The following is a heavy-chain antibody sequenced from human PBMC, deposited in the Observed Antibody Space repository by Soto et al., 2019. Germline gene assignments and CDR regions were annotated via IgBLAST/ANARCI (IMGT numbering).Heavy chain of an antibody. Sequence: PSETLSLTCTVSGGSISSGGYYWSWIRQHPGKGLEWIGYIYYSGSTYYNPSLKSRVTISVDTSKNQFSLKLSSVTAADTAVYYCARMGTELVYNWFDPWGQGTLVTVSS. D-gene: IGHD6-6*01. CDR3: ARMGTELVYNWFDP. V-gene: IGHV4-31*03. CDR1: GGSISSGGYY. CDR2: IYYSGST. J-gene: IGHJ5*02.